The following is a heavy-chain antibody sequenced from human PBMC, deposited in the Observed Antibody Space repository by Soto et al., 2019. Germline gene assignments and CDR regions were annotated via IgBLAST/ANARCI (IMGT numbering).Heavy chain of an antibody. Sequence: SVRVSCTASGYIFTGYYMHWVRQAPGQGREGMGWINPNSGGTNYAKKFQGRVTMTRATSISTAYMELSRKTSDDQVVYYCARDTAEGYDFWSGYPKYYYYGMDVWGQGTLVTVSS. J-gene: IGHJ6*02. CDR1: GYIFTGYY. V-gene: IGHV1-2*02. D-gene: IGHD3-3*01. CDR2: INPNSGGT. CDR3: ARDTAEGYDFWSGYPKYYYYGMDV.